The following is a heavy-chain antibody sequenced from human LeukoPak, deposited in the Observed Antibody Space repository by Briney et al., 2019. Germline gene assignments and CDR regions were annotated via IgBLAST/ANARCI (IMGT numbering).Heavy chain of an antibody. J-gene: IGHJ4*02. Sequence: PGGSLRLSCAASGFTFSNYDMHWVRQAPGKGLEWVAVIWFDGSNKFYADSVKGRSTISRDNSKNTLYLQMNSLRAEDTAVYYCASSAGALIDCWGQGTLVIVSS. CDR2: IWFDGSNK. CDR1: GFTFSNYD. V-gene: IGHV3-33*01. D-gene: IGHD6-19*01. CDR3: ASSAGALIDC.